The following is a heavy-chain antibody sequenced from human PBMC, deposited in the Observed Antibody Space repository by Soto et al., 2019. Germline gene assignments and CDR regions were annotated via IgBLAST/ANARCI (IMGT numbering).Heavy chain of an antibody. CDR3: AKKGQPPYHYSGMDV. Sequence: QGQLVQSGAEVKKPGASVKVTCKASGYTFTRYGSSWVRQAPGQGLEWMGWISGYNGDTNYAQKFQGRVTMTIDTSKSTAYMELRRLPSDDTAVYYCAKKGQPPYHYSGMDVWGQGTTVTVSS. CDR2: ISGYNGDT. J-gene: IGHJ6*02. CDR1: GYTFTRYG. V-gene: IGHV1-18*01.